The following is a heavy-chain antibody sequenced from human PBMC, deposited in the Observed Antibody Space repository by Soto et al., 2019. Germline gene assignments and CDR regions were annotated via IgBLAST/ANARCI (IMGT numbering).Heavy chain of an antibody. CDR1: GFTFSSYA. CDR2: ISYDGSNK. V-gene: IGHV3-30-3*01. Sequence: GGSLRLSCAASGFTFSSYAMHWVRQAPGKGLEWVAVISYDGSNKYYADSVKGRFTISRDNSKNTLYLQMNSLRAEDTAVYYCARVMLELPILTTDYYYGMDVWGPGIMVTVSS. CDR3: ARVMLELPILTTDYYYGMDV. J-gene: IGHJ6*02. D-gene: IGHD1-26*01.